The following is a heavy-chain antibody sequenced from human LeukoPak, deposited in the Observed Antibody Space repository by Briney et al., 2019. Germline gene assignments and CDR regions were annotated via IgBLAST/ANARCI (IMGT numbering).Heavy chain of an antibody. J-gene: IGHJ5*02. D-gene: IGHD2-2*01. Sequence: SETLSLTCTVSGGSISSYYWSWIRQPPGKGLEWIGYIYYSGSTNYNPSLKSRVTISVDTSKNQFSLKLSSVTAADTAVYYCARLGRFGSGYCSSTSCYFGAGGWFDPWGQGTLVTVSS. V-gene: IGHV4-59*12. CDR3: ARLGRFGSGYCSSTSCYFGAGGWFDP. CDR1: GGSISSYY. CDR2: IYYSGST.